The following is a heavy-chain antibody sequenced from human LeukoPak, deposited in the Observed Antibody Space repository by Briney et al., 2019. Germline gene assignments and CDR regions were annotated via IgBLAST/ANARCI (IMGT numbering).Heavy chain of an antibody. D-gene: IGHD1-26*01. CDR2: IYSGGST. Sequence: GGSLRLSCGASGFTVSSNYMSWVRQAPGKGLEWVSVIYSGGSTYYADSVKGRFTISRDNAKNSLYLQMNSLRAEDTAVYYCATWELLLDAFDIWGQGTMVTVSS. J-gene: IGHJ3*02. V-gene: IGHV3-53*01. CDR1: GFTVSSNY. CDR3: ATWELLLDAFDI.